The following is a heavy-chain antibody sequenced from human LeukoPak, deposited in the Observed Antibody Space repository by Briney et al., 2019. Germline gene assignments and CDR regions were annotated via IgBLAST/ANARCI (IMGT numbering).Heavy chain of an antibody. Sequence: SETLSLTCTVSGGSISNYYWSWIRQPPGKGLEWIGYMYYTGDTNYNPSLESRVTMSVDTSKNQFSLKLSFVTAADTAVYYCARVGSGYDYFDYWGQGTLVTVSS. V-gene: IGHV4-59*12. CDR2: MYYTGDT. CDR3: ARVGSGYDYFDY. J-gene: IGHJ4*02. CDR1: GGSISNYY. D-gene: IGHD3-22*01.